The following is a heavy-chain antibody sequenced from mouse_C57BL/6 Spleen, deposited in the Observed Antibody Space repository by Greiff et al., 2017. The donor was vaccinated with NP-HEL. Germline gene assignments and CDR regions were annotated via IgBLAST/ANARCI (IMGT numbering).Heavy chain of an antibody. V-gene: IGHV1-59*01. Sequence: VKLQQPGAELVRPGTSVKLSCKASGYTFTSYWMHWVKQRPGQGLEWIGVIDPSDSYTNYNQKFKGKATLTVDTSSSTAYMQLSSLTSEDSAVYYCAPIYYGNYGYFDVWGTGTTVTVSS. CDR2: IDPSDSYT. J-gene: IGHJ1*03. D-gene: IGHD2-1*01. CDR3: APIYYGNYGYFDV. CDR1: GYTFTSYW.